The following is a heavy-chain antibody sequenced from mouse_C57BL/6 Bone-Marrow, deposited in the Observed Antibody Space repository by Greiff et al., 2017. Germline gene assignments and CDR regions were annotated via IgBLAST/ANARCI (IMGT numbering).Heavy chain of an antibody. V-gene: IGHV14-3*01. Sequence: VHVKQSVAELVRPGASVKLSCTASGFNIKNTYMHWVKQRPEQGLEWIGRIDPANGNTKYAPKFQGKATITADTSSNTAYLQLSSLTSEDTAIYYCAIHYYGSSYWYFDVWGTGTTVTVSS. J-gene: IGHJ1*03. CDR1: GFNIKNTY. CDR3: AIHYYGSSYWYFDV. D-gene: IGHD1-1*01. CDR2: IDPANGNT.